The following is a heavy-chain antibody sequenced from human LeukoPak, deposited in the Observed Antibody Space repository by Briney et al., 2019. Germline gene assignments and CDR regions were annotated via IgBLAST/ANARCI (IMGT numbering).Heavy chain of an antibody. Sequence: PSETLSLTCSVYGFSFSGYYWSWLRQPPGKELEGWGKINRSGSTNYNPSLKSRVTISVDTSKNQFSLKLSSVTAADTAVYYCARVIGYCSSTSCYGSSDFDYWGQGTLVTVSS. D-gene: IGHD2-2*03. V-gene: IGHV4-34*01. CDR2: INRSGST. J-gene: IGHJ4*02. CDR3: ARVIGYCSSTSCYGSSDFDY. CDR1: GFSFSGYY.